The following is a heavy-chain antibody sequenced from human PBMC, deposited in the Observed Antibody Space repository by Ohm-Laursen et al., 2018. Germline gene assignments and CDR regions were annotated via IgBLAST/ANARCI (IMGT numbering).Heavy chain of an antibody. V-gene: IGHV1-8*01. CDR3: ARAVRYQLLSDP. CDR2: MNPNSHNT. J-gene: IGHJ5*02. Sequence: SVKVSCKASGYTFSRYDIIWVRQASGQGPEWMGWMNPNSHNTGYARKFRGRVSMTSDPSISTAYMELYSLTSEDTATYYCARAVRYQLLSDPGGQGTLVTVSS. CDR1: GYTFSRYD. D-gene: IGHD4-23*01.